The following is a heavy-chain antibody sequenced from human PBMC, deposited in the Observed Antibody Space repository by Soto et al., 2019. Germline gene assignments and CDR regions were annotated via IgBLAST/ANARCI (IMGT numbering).Heavy chain of an antibody. CDR2: ISGSGGST. D-gene: IGHD6-19*01. CDR3: AKSPSIAVAGQTLDY. Sequence: PGGSLRLSCAASGFTFSSYAMSWVRQAPGKGLEWVSAISGSGGSTYYADSVKGRFTISRDNSKNTLYLQMNSLRAEDTAVYYCAKSPSIAVAGQTLDYWGQGILVTVSS. V-gene: IGHV3-23*01. J-gene: IGHJ4*02. CDR1: GFTFSSYA.